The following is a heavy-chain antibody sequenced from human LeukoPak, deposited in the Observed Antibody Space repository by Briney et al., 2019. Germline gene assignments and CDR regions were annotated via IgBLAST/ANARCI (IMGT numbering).Heavy chain of an antibody. CDR3: ARELRLRQNFDY. J-gene: IGHJ4*02. CDR1: GFTFSSYG. Sequence: GGTLRLSCAASGFTFSSYGMSWVRQAPGKGLEWVSTISGNGTSTYYADSVKGRFTISRDNSKNTLYLQMNSLRAEDTAVYYCARELRLRQNFDYWGQGTLVTVSS. D-gene: IGHD3-16*01. V-gene: IGHV3-23*01. CDR2: ISGNGTST.